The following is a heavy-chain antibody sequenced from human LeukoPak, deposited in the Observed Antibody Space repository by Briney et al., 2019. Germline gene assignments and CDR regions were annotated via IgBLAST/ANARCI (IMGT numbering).Heavy chain of an antibody. D-gene: IGHD2-2*01. J-gene: IGHJ6*04. CDR1: GLTFSSYS. V-gene: IGHV3-21*01. Sequence: GGSLRLSCAASGLTFSSYSMNWVRQAPGKGLEWVSSINNSSSYIYYADSVKGRFTISRDNAKNSLYLQMKSLRAEDTAVYYCARDGGYCSSTSCYLDYYGMDVWGKGTTVTVSS. CDR2: INNSSSYI. CDR3: ARDGGYCSSTSCYLDYYGMDV.